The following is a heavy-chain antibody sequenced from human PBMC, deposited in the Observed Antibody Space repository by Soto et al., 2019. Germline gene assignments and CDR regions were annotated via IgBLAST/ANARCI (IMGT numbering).Heavy chain of an antibody. Sequence: EVQLVESGGGLVQPGGSLRLSCVASGFTFSDYWMTWVRQAPGKGLEWVANIKQHGTEKYYVDSVKGRFTISRDNAANSLSLQMNSLRADDAAVYYCARDSTYCGGVCYTGWAFDYWGQGTLVTVSS. J-gene: IGHJ4*02. CDR3: ARDSTYCGGVCYTGWAFDY. CDR2: IKQHGTEK. CDR1: GFTFSDYW. V-gene: IGHV3-7*03. D-gene: IGHD2-21*02.